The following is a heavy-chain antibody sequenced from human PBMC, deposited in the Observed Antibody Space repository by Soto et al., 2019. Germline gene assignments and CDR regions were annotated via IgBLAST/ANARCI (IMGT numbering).Heavy chain of an antibody. D-gene: IGHD6-13*01. J-gene: IGHJ2*01. CDR2: IYWDDDK. Sequence: QITLKESGPTLVKPTQTLTLTCTFSGFSLSTRGVGVGWIRQPPGKALEWLALIYWDDDKRYSPSLKSRLTITKDTSKNQVVLTMTNMDPVDTATYYCAHSGGIAAAWASFDLWGRGTLVTVSS. V-gene: IGHV2-5*02. CDR1: GFSLSTRGVG. CDR3: AHSGGIAAAWASFDL.